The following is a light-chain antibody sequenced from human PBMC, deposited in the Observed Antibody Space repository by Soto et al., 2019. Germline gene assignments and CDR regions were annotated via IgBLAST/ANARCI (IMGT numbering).Light chain of an antibody. CDR1: SSDVGGYNY. Sequence: QSALTQPASVSGSPGQSITISCTGTSSDVGGYNYVSWYQQHPGKAPKLMIYDVSNRPSGVSNRFSGSKSGNTASLTISGLQAEDEDDYYCSSDTSSSTLDVFGGGTKVTVL. V-gene: IGLV2-14*01. CDR2: DVS. J-gene: IGLJ3*02. CDR3: SSDTSSSTLDV.